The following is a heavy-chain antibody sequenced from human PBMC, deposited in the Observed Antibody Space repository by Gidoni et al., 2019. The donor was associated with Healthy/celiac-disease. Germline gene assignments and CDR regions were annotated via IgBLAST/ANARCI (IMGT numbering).Heavy chain of an antibody. J-gene: IGHJ5*02. V-gene: IGHV4-31*03. CDR1: GGSISSGGYY. Sequence: VHLQESGPGLVKPSQTLSLTCTVSGGSISSGGYYWSWIRQHPGKGLEWLGYIYYSGSTYYNPSLKSRVTISVDTSKNQFSLKLSSVTAADTAVYYCARGARLDYYDRSGLDPWGQGTLVTVSS. CDR2: IYYSGST. CDR3: ARGARLDYYDRSGLDP. D-gene: IGHD3-22*01.